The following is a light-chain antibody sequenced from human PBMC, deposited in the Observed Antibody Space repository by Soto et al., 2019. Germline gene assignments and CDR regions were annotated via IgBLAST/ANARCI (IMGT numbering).Light chain of an antibody. J-gene: IGLJ1*01. CDR1: SSDVGRYDY. CDR2: DVT. V-gene: IGLV2-11*01. CDR3: CSFAGSYTYV. Sequence: QSALAQPRSVSGSPGQSVTISCTGTSSDVGRYDYVSWYQQHPGEAPKLIIYDVTERPSGVPDRFSGSKFGNTASLTISGLQAEDEADYSCCSFAGSYTYVFGTGTKLTVL.